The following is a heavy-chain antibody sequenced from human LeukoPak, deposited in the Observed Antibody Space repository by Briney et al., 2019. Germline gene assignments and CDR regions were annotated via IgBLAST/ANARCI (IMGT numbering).Heavy chain of an antibody. CDR3: ARHPRSGYSNGFDAFDI. V-gene: IGHV4-59*08. D-gene: IGHD5-18*01. Sequence: SETLSLTCTVSGGSISSYYWSWIRQPPGKGLEWIGYIYYSGSTNYNPSLKSRVTISVDTSKNQFSLKLSSVTAADTAVYYCARHPRSGYSNGFDAFDIWGQGTMVTVSS. CDR1: GGSISSYY. CDR2: IYYSGST. J-gene: IGHJ3*02.